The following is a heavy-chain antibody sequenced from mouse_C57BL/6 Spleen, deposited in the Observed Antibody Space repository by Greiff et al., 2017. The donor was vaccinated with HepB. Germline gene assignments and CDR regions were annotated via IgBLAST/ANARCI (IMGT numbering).Heavy chain of an antibody. CDR2: INPNNGGT. CDR1: GYTFTDYY. D-gene: IGHD1-1*01. Sequence: VQLQQSGPELVKPGASVKISCKASGYTFTDYYMNWVKQSHGKSLEWIGDINPNNGGTSYNQKFKGKATLTVDKSSSTAYMELRSLTSEDSAVYYCAREAYYYGSSPSFDYWGQGTTLTVSS. CDR3: AREAYYYGSSPSFDY. J-gene: IGHJ2*01. V-gene: IGHV1-26*01.